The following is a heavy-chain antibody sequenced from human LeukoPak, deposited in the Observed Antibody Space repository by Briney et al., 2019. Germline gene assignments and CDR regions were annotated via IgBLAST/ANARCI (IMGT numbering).Heavy chain of an antibody. D-gene: IGHD3-22*01. CDR2: ISGSGDRT. V-gene: IGHV3-23*01. J-gene: IGHJ4*02. CDR3: AKVEYYYDSSGYYYLDY. Sequence: GGSLRLSCAASGFTFSSYAMSWVRQAPGKGLEWVSVISGSGDRTYYADSVKGRFTISRDNSKNTLYLQMNSLRAEDTAVYYCAKVEYYYDSSGYYYLDYWGQGTLVTVSS. CDR1: GFTFSSYA.